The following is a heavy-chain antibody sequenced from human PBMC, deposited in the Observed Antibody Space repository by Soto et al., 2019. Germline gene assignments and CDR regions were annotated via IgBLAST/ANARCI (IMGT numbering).Heavy chain of an antibody. D-gene: IGHD6-19*01. CDR1: GFTFSSYG. CDR2: ISYDGSNK. CDR3: AKDXXXXXVAAPFDY. V-gene: IGHV3-30*18. J-gene: IGHJ4*02. Sequence: QVQLVESGGGVVQPGRSLRLSCAASGFTFSSYGMHWVRQAPGKGLEWVAVISYDGSNKYYADSVKGRFTISRDNSKNXLXXXMXXXXXXXXAXXYCAKDXXXXXVAAPFDYWGQGTLVTVSS.